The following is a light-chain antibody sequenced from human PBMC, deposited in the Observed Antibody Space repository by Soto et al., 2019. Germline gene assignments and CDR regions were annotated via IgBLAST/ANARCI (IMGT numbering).Light chain of an antibody. CDR3: LQDYNYPWT. CDR1: QGIRND. J-gene: IGKJ1*01. Sequence: AIQMTHSQSSLSASVGDRFTIPCRASQGIRNDLGWYQQKPGKAPKLLIYAASSLQSGVPSRFSGSGSGTDFTLTISSLQPEDFATYYCLQDYNYPWTFGQGTKVEIK. V-gene: IGKV1-6*01. CDR2: AAS.